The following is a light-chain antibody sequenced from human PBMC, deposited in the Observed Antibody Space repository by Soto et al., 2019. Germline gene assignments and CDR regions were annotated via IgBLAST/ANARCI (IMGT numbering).Light chain of an antibody. CDR2: DIS. Sequence: EVVMTQSPATLSVSPGERATLSCRASQTVSRNLAWYQQRPGQAPRLLIYDISNRATGVPARFSGSGSETEFTLTISSLQSEDFAVYYCQQYNNWPAITFGQGTRLEIK. J-gene: IGKJ5*01. CDR3: QQYNNWPAIT. V-gene: IGKV3-15*01. CDR1: QTVSRN.